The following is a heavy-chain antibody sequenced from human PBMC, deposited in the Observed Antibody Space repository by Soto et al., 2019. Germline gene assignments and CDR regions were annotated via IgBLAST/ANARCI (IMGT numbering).Heavy chain of an antibody. V-gene: IGHV4-39*01. J-gene: IGHJ5*02. CDR2: IYYSGST. Sequence: LETLSLTCTVSGGSISSSSYFWGWIRQPPGKGLEWIGSIYYSGSTYYNPSLKSRVTVSVDTSKNQFSLKLSSVTAADTAVYYCARHPSDFWFDPWGQGTLVTVS. CDR1: GGSISSSSYF. CDR3: ARHPSDFWFDP. D-gene: IGHD2-21*02.